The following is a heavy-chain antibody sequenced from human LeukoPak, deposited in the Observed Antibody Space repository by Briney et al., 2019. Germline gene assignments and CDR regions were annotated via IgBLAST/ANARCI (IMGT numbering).Heavy chain of an antibody. J-gene: IGHJ6*02. CDR1: GFTFSSYA. CDR2: ISGSGGST. V-gene: IGHV3-23*01. CDR3: ARPITYDFWSGYYSGDSGGMDV. Sequence: GGSLRLSCAASGFTFSSYAMSWVRQAPGKGLEWVSAISGSGGSTYYADSVKGRFTISRDNSKNTLYLQMNSLRAEDTAVYYCARPITYDFWSGYYSGDSGGMDVWGQGTTVTVSS. D-gene: IGHD3-3*01.